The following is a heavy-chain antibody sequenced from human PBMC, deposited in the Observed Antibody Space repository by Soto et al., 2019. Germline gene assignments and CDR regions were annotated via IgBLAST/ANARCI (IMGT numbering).Heavy chain of an antibody. Sequence: VKVSCKASGYTFTSYDINCVRQAPGQGLEWMGIINPSGGSTSYAQKFQGRVTMTRDTSTSTVYMELSSLRSEDTAVYYCARDPSSGRDYGSYGMDVWGQGTTVTVSS. CDR2: INPSGGST. D-gene: IGHD4-17*01. CDR1: GYTFTSYD. CDR3: ARDPSSGRDYGSYGMDV. J-gene: IGHJ6*02. V-gene: IGHV1-46*01.